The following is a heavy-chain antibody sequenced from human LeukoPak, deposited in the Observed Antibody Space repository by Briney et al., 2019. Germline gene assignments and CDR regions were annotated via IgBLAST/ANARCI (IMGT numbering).Heavy chain of an antibody. CDR1: GFTFTSYD. D-gene: IGHD3-10*02. CDR2: ISNGGGTI. Sequence: GGSLRLACVASGFTFTSYDFNWVRQAPGKGLEWVSYISNGGGTISYADSVKGRFTISRDNAKNSVFLQMNTLRAEDTAVYYCARDSYMFGSDYWGQGTLVTVSS. J-gene: IGHJ4*02. V-gene: IGHV3-48*03. CDR3: ARDSYMFGSDY.